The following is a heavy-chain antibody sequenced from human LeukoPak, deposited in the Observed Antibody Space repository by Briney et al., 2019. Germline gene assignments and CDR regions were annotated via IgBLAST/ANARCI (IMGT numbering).Heavy chain of an antibody. CDR1: GFTVNRNY. CDR3: ARSWDARLNFDY. V-gene: IGHV3-66*02. J-gene: IGHJ4*02. CDR2: IYSDGST. Sequence: GGSLRLSCAASGFTVNRNYMNWVRQAPGKGLEWISVIYSDGSTYYTDSVKGRFTISRDNSKNTLYLQMNSLRAVDTAVYYCARSWDARLNFDYWGQGTLVTVSS. D-gene: IGHD1-26*01.